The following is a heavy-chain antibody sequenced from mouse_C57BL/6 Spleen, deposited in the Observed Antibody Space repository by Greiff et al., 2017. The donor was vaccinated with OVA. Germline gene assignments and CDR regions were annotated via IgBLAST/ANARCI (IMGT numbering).Heavy chain of an antibody. CDR2: ISSGGSYT. J-gene: IGHJ3*01. D-gene: IGHD4-1*02. V-gene: IGHV5-6*01. CDR3: ASPNWDVGFAY. Sequence: EVQLQESGGDLVKPGGSLKLSCAASGFTFSSYGMSWVRQTPDKRLEWVATISSGGSYTYYPDSVKGRFTISRDNAKNTLYLQMSSLKSEDTAMYYCASPNWDVGFAYWGQGTLVTVSA. CDR1: GFTFSSYG.